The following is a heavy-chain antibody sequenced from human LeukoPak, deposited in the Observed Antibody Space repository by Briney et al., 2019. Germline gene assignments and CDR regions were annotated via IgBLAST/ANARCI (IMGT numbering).Heavy chain of an antibody. J-gene: IGHJ4*02. D-gene: IGHD3-3*01. CDR3: ARDSYDFWTNYYFDY. V-gene: IGHV1-2*02. Sequence: ASVKVSCKASGYTFTGYYMHWVRQAPGQGLEWMGWINPNSGGTNYAQKFQGRVTMTRDTSISTAYMELSRLRSEDTAVYYCARDSYDFWTNYYFDYWGQGALVTVSS. CDR1: GYTFTGYY. CDR2: INPNSGGT.